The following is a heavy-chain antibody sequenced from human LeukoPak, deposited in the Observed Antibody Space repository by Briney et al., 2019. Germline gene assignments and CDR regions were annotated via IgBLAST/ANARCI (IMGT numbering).Heavy chain of an antibody. J-gene: IGHJ6*02. CDR1: GFTFDDYA. Sequence: GGSLRLSCAASGFTFDDYAMHWVRQPPGQGLEWVSLISGDGGSTYYADSVKGRFTISRDNSKNSLYLQMNSLRTEDTALYYCAKEWYYHGSGSYLRYEYYYGVDVWGQGTTVTVSS. V-gene: IGHV3-43*02. CDR2: ISGDGGST. D-gene: IGHD3-10*01. CDR3: AKEWYYHGSGSYLRYEYYYGVDV.